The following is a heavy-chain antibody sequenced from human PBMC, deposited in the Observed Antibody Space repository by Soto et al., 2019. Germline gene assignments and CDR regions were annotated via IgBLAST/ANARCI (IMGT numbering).Heavy chain of an antibody. Sequence: EASVKVSCKASGYTFTSYAIHWVRQAPGQRLEWMGWINAGNGNTKYSQKFQGRVTITRDTSATTAYMELSSLRSEDTAVYYCARSYGDYYGMDVWGQGTTVTVSS. D-gene: IGHD4-17*01. CDR2: INAGNGNT. CDR1: GYTFTSYA. J-gene: IGHJ6*02. V-gene: IGHV1-3*01. CDR3: ARSYGDYYGMDV.